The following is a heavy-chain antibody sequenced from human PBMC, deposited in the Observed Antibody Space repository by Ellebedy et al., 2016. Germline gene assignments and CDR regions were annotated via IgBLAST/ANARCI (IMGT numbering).Heavy chain of an antibody. CDR2: IHHSGTI. V-gene: IGHV4-4*02. D-gene: IGHD5-18*01. CDR3: ARVDTAMVIIY. CDR1: GDSISGDHW. J-gene: IGHJ4*02. Sequence: SETLSLTCAVSGDSISGDHWWMWVRQPPGKGLEWIGEIHHSGTINYNPAPKSRLTISLDESKNQFSLKLTSVTAADTAVYYCARVDTAMVIIYWGQGTLVTVSS.